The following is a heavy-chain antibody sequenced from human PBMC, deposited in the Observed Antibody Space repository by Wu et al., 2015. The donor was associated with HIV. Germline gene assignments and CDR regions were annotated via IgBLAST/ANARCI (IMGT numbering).Heavy chain of an antibody. CDR2: INPNSDVT. CDR1: GYTFTDYY. J-gene: IGHJ3*02. D-gene: IGHD2-15*01. CDR3: TRDELFRVDDAFDM. Sequence: QGQLVQSGAEVKKPGASVKVSCKASGYTFTDYYIHWVRQAPGQGLEWMGWINPNSDVTNYAQKFQGRVTMTGDTSSSTAYMELSGLTSDDTAVYYCTRDELFRVDDAFDMWGQGTLVTVSS. V-gene: IGHV1-2*02.